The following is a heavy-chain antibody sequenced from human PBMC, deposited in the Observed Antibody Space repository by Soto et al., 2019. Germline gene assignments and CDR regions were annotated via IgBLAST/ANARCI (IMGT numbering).Heavy chain of an antibody. D-gene: IGHD2-21*01. CDR2: IYYSGST. CDR3: ARRLRGGDCYTPSHAFEI. V-gene: IGHV4-39*01. Sequence: QLQLQESGPGLVKPSETLSLTCTVSGGSISSSSYYWGWIRQPPGKGLEWIGSIYYSGSTYYNPSLKSRVTISVDTSKNQFSLKRSSVTAADTAVYYCARRLRGGDCYTPSHAFEIWVQGTTVTISS. J-gene: IGHJ3*02. CDR1: GGSISSSSYY.